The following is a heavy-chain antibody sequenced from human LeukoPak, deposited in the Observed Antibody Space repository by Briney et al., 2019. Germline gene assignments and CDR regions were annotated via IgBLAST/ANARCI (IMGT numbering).Heavy chain of an antibody. CDR3: AKVSWANYFDY. CDR2: ISGSGGNT. Sequence: PGGSLRLSCAASGFSFSSYAMSWFRQAPGKGLEWVSAISGSGGNTYYADSVRGRFTISRDNSKNTLYLQMNSLRAEDTAIYYCAKVSWANYFDYWGQGTLVTVSS. J-gene: IGHJ4*02. V-gene: IGHV3-23*01. CDR1: GFSFSSYA. D-gene: IGHD6-13*01.